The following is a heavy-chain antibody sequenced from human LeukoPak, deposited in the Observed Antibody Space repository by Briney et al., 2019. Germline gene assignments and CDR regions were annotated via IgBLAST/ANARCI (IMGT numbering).Heavy chain of an antibody. D-gene: IGHD3-3*01. CDR2: IDPSDSYT. J-gene: IGHJ6*02. CDR3: ARHPIFGVVIIPPPYYYYGMDV. Sequence: GESLRISCKGSGYSFTSYWISWVRQMPGKGLEWMGRIDPSDSYTNYSPSFQGHVTISADKSISTAYLQWSSLKASDTAMYYCARHPIFGVVIIPPPYYYYGMDVWGQGTAVTVSS. CDR1: GYSFTSYW. V-gene: IGHV5-10-1*01.